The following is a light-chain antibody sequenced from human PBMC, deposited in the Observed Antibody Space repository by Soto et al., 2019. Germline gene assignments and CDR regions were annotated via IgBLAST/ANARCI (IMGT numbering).Light chain of an antibody. CDR2: DAS. Sequence: DIQMTQSPSTLSASVGDSVTITCRASQSITIWLAWYQQKPGKAPKLLIYDASSLEGGVPSRFSGSGSGTEFTLNISGLQPDDFATYYCQQYNSFSWTCGQGTKVDIK. V-gene: IGKV1-5*01. J-gene: IGKJ1*01. CDR3: QQYNSFSWT. CDR1: QSITIW.